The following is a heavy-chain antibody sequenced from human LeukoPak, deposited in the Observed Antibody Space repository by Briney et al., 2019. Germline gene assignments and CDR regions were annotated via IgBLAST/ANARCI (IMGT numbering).Heavy chain of an antibody. D-gene: IGHD3-22*01. CDR2: ISYDGSIK. J-gene: IGHJ4*02. Sequence: GGSLRLSCAASGFTFSTYAMHWVRQAPGKGLEWVAVISYDGSIKYYADSVKGRFTISRDNPKNTLYLQMNSLRAEDTAVYYCARDMTVVVITTGGFDYWGQGALVTVSS. CDR1: GFTFSTYA. CDR3: ARDMTVVVITTGGFDY. V-gene: IGHV3-30*01.